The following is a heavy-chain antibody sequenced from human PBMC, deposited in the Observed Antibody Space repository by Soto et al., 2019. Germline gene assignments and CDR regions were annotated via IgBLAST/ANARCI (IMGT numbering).Heavy chain of an antibody. J-gene: IGHJ4*02. CDR1: GGSIRSAGHY. D-gene: IGHD6-13*01. CDR3: ARYRREAVAGYALDN. V-gene: IGHV4-30-4*02. Sequence: KPSETLSLTCTVSGGSIRSAGHYWSWIRQHPGKGLEWIGYINDSGSTFYNPSLRSRVTISEDTSKSQFSLKVNSMTAADTAVYYCARYRREAVAGYALDNWGQGILVTV. CDR2: INDSGST.